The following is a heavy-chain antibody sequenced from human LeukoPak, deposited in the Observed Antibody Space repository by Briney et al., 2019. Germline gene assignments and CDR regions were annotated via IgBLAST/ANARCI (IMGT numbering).Heavy chain of an antibody. CDR3: AKQLLHYYYYMDV. D-gene: IGHD2-15*01. CDR1: GFTFSSYD. Sequence: PGGSLRLSCAASGFTFSSYDMHWVRQAPGKGLEWVAFIRYDGSNKYYADSVKGRFTISRDNSKNTLYLQMNSLRAEDTAVYYCAKQLLHYYYYMDVWGKGTTVTVSS. J-gene: IGHJ6*03. CDR2: IRYDGSNK. V-gene: IGHV3-30*02.